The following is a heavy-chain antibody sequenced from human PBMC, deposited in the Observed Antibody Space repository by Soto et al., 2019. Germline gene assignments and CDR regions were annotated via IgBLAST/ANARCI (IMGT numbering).Heavy chain of an antibody. CDR3: ARAVDDFWSGYYHYFDY. Sequence: GASVKVSCKASGYTFTTYYMHWVRQAPGQGLEWMGIISPDGGRTSYAQKFQGRVTMTRDTSISTAYMELSRLRSDDTAVYYCARAVDDFWSGYYHYFDYWGQGTLVTVSS. J-gene: IGHJ4*02. CDR2: ISPDGGRT. D-gene: IGHD3-3*01. CDR1: GYTFTTYY. V-gene: IGHV1-2*02.